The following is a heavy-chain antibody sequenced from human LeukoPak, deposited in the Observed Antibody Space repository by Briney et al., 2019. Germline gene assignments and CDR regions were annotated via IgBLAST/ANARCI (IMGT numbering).Heavy chain of an antibody. J-gene: IGHJ4*02. V-gene: IGHV3-30*02. Sequence: GGSLRLSCAASGFTFSSYDMHWVRQAPGKGLEWVTFIRYDGTDKFYAGSVKGRFTISRDNSKNTLYLQMNSLRAEDTAVYYCAKRGGSFIGCFEYWGQGTLVTVSS. CDR1: GFTFSSYD. CDR3: AKRGGSFIGCFEY. CDR2: IRYDGTDK. D-gene: IGHD1-26*01.